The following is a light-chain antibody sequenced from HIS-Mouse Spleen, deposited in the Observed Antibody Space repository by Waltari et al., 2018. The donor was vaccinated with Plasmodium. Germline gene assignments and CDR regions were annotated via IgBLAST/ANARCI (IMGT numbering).Light chain of an antibody. Sequence: QSALTQPRSVSGSPGQSVTISCTGTRSYVGGYNYFSWYPQHPGKAPKLMIYDVSKRPSGVPDRFSGSKSGNTASLTISGLQAEDEADYYCCSYAGSYTYVFGTGTKVTVL. V-gene: IGLV2-11*01. CDR3: CSYAGSYTYV. CDR1: RSYVGGYNY. CDR2: DVS. J-gene: IGLJ1*01.